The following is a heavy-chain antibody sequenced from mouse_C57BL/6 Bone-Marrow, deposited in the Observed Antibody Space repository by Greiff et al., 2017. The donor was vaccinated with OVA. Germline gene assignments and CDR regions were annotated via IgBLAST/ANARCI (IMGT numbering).Heavy chain of an antibody. CDR1: GYTFTDYY. D-gene: IGHD1-1*01. J-gene: IGHJ2*01. CDR2: INPYNGGT. V-gene: IGHV1-19*01. CDR3: ARVTTVGY. Sequence: VQLKESGPVLVKPGASVKMSCKASGYTFTDYYMNWVKQSHGKSLEWIGVINPYNGGTSYNQKFKGKATLTVDKSSSTAYMELNSLTSEDSAVYYCARVTTVGYWGQGTTLTVSS.